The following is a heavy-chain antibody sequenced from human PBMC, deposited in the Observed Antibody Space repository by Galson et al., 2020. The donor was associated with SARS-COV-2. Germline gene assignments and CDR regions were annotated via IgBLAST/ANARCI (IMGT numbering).Heavy chain of an antibody. J-gene: IGHJ6*02. CDR1: GFTFSSYE. CDR2: ISSSGSTI. CDR3: HGIAVAGTTYYYYGMDV. V-gene: IGHV3-48*03. D-gene: IGHD6-19*01. Sequence: GESLKTSCAASGFTFSSYEMNWVRQAPGKGLEWVSYISSSGSTIFYADSVKGRFTISRDNAKNSLYLQMNSLRAEDTAVYYCHGIAVAGTTYYYYGMDVWGQGTTVTVSS.